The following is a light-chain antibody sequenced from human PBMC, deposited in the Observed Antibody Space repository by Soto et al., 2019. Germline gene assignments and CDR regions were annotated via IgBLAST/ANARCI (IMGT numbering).Light chain of an antibody. CDR1: QSVSSSY. CDR3: QQYGSSPTT. V-gene: IGKV3-20*01. J-gene: IGKJ1*01. Sequence: EIVLTQSPGTLSLSPGERATLSCRASQSVSSSYLAWYQQKPGQAPRLLTYGASSRATGIPDRFSGSGSGTDFTLTISRLEPEDFAVYYCQQYGSSPTTFGQRTKV. CDR2: GAS.